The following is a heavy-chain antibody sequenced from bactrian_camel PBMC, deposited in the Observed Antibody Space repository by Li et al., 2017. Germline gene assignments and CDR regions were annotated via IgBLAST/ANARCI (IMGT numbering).Heavy chain of an antibody. J-gene: IGHJ4*01. CDR3: ATGPSYVRCPLRPAY. D-gene: IGHD1*01. Sequence: HVQLVESGGGSVQDGGSLRLSCVASEFMNCMGWLRMAEGKEREAVAAIGMDGSTRHADSVKGRFAISKDNAKNILYLQMNSLKPEDTAMYYCATGPSYVRCPLRPAYWGQGTQVTVS. CDR2: IGMDGST. V-gene: IGHV3S53*01. CDR1: EFMNCM.